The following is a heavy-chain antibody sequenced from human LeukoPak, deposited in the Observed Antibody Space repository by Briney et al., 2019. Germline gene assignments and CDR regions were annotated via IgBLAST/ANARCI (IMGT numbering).Heavy chain of an antibody. Sequence: PGGSLRLSCAAPGFTLRSYAMSWVRQAPGKGLDWVSVIAGSGGGTYYADSVKGRFTISRDTSKNTLYLQMNSLRAEDTAVYYCAKALTGEDCGMDVWGQGTTVTVSS. CDR1: GFTLRSYA. D-gene: IGHD2-15*01. CDR2: IAGSGGGT. CDR3: AKALTGEDCGMDV. V-gene: IGHV3-23*01. J-gene: IGHJ6*02.